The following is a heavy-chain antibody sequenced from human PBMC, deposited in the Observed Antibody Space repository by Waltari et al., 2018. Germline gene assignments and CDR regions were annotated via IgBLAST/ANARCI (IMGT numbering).Heavy chain of an antibody. J-gene: IGHJ4*02. V-gene: IGHV1-24*01. D-gene: IGHD2-2*02. CDR3: ATTQRYQLLYGGYYFDY. CDR1: GYTLTALS. CDR2: YDPEDGET. Sequence: QVQLVQSGAEVKKPGASVKVSCKVSGYTLTALSMHWVRQAPGKGLEWMGGYDPEDGETIYAQKFQGRVTMTEDTSTDTAYMKLSSLRSEDTAVYYCATTQRYQLLYGGYYFDYWGQGTLVTVSS.